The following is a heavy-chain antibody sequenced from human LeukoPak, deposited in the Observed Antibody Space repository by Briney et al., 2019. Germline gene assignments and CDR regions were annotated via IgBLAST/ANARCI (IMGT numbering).Heavy chain of an antibody. CDR2: IWYDGSNK. V-gene: IGHV3-33*06. CDR3: AKERDYDSSGYSGRGYYFDY. J-gene: IGHJ4*02. Sequence: GGSMRLSCAASGFTFSSYGMHWVRQAPGKGLEWVAVIWYDGSNKYYADSVKGRFTISRDNSKNTLYLQMNSLRAEDTAVYYCAKERDYDSSGYSGRGYYFDYWGQGTLVTVSS. CDR1: GFTFSSYG. D-gene: IGHD3-22*01.